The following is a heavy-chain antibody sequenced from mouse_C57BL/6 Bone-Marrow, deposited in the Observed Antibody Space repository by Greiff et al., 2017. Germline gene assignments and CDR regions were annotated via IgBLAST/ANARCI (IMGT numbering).Heavy chain of an antibody. CDR2: IDPSDSYT. CDR3: AREYYDYDGVPYYFDY. D-gene: IGHD2-4*01. V-gene: IGHV1-69*01. CDR1: GYTFTSYW. J-gene: IGHJ2*01. Sequence: QVQLQQPGAELVMPGASVKLSCKASGYTFTSYWMHWVKQRPGQGLEWIGEIDPSDSYTNYNQKFKGKSTLTVDKSSSTAYMQLSSLTSEDSAVYYCAREYYDYDGVPYYFDYWGQGTTLTVSS.